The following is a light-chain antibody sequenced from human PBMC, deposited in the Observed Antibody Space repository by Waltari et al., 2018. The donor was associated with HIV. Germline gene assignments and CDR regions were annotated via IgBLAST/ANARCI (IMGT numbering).Light chain of an antibody. J-gene: IGKJ2*01. Sequence: EIVMTQSPPTLSVSPGQRVTLSCTASQSISAKVAWYQQRPGQAPRPLIYEAATRPTGIPARFSGSGSGTEFTLTISSLQSEDFATYFCQQYDSGPRGITFGQGTMLEIK. CDR3: QQYDSGPRGIT. V-gene: IGKV3-15*01. CDR2: EAA. CDR1: QSISAK.